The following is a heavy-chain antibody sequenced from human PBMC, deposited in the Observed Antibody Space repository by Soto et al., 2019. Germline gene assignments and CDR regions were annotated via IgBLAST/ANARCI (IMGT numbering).Heavy chain of an antibody. CDR1: RFIFISYG. V-gene: IGHV3-30*03. Sequence: QVQLVESGGGVVQPGRSLRLSCAAPRFIFISYGMHWVRQAPGKGLEWLAVTSYDGNNKYYGDSVKGRFTISRDESKNTLYPQMNSLRPEDTAVYYCASTVDTTMVTWALGNWGQGTLVTVSS. J-gene: IGHJ1*01. CDR2: TSYDGNNK. CDR3: ASTVDTTMVTWALGN. D-gene: IGHD5-18*01.